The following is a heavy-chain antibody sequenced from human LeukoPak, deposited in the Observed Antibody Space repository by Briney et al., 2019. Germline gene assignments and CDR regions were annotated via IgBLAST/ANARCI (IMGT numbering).Heavy chain of an antibody. J-gene: IGHJ4*02. CDR1: GFTFDDYA. V-gene: IGHV3-9*01. D-gene: IGHD6-19*01. CDR2: ISWNSGSI. CDR3: ARCGRFSSGWYGLDY. Sequence: GRSLRLSCAASGFTFDDYAMHWVRQAPGKGLEWVSGISWNSGSIGYADSVKGRFTISRDNSKNTLYLQMNSLRAEDTAVYYCARCGRFSSGWYGLDYWGQGTLVTVSS.